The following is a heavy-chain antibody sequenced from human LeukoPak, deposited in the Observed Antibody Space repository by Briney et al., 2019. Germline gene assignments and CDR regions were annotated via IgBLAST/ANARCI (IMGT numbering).Heavy chain of an antibody. CDR2: IKSKTDGGTT. D-gene: IGHD3/OR15-3a*01. CDR3: TTKYGTGY. J-gene: IGHJ4*02. Sequence: GSLRLSCAASGFTFSSYAMSWVRQAPGKGLEWVGRIKSKTDGGTTDYAAPVKGRFTISRDDSQNTLSLQMNSLNTEDTAVYYCTTKYGTGYWGQGTLVTVSS. V-gene: IGHV3-15*01. CDR1: GFTFSSYA.